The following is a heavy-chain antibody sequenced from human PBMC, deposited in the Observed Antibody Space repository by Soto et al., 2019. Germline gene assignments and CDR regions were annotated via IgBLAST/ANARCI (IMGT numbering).Heavy chain of an antibody. V-gene: IGHV2-5*01. CDR1: GFSLSTSGVG. CDR3: AGRMSIAVGNFDY. J-gene: IGHJ4*02. CDR2: IYWNAEK. D-gene: IGHD2-21*01. Sequence: QITLKESGPTLVNPTQPLTLPCTFSGFSLSTSGVGVGGILQPPGKALEWLALIYWNAEKRFSPALRSRLSNNRDTSESPVVLTMTNMDHVDTATYVCAGRMSIAVGNFDYWGQGTLVTVSS.